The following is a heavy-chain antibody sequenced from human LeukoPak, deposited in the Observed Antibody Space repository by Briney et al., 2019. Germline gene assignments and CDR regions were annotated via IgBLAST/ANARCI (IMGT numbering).Heavy chain of an antibody. J-gene: IGHJ4*02. CDR3: AKDGVNWGSRFDY. D-gene: IGHD7-27*01. CDR1: GFTFDDYA. CDR2: ISWNSGSI. Sequence: GGSLRLSCAASGFTFDDYAIHWVRQAPGEGLEWVSGISWNSGSIDYANSVKGRFTISRDNAKNSLYLQMNSLRAEDTALYYCAKDGVNWGSRFDYWGQGTRVTVSS. V-gene: IGHV3-9*01.